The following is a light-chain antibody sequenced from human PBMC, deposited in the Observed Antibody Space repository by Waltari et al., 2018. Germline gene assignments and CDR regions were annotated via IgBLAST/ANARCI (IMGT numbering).Light chain of an antibody. CDR1: SSDVGAYNY. CDR2: EFS. J-gene: IGLJ2*01. V-gene: IGLV2-14*01. CDR3: NSYTSSSTLV. Sequence: QSALTQPASVSGSPGQSITISCTGTSSDVGAYNYVSWYQQHPSRAPKLMIYEFSKRPSGVSNRFSGSKSGNTASLTISGLQAEDEADYYCNSYTSSSTLVFGGGTKLTVL.